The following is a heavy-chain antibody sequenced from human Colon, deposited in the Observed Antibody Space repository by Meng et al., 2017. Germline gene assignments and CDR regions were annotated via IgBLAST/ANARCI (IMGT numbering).Heavy chain of an antibody. D-gene: IGHD6-19*01. CDR2: IKQDGSEK. Sequence: GESLKISCAASGFTFSSYWMSWVRQAPGKGLEWVANIKQDGSEKYYVDSVKGRFTISRDNAKNSLYLQMNSLRAEGTAVYYCAREDSSGWYDYWGQGTLVTVSS. CDR3: AREDSSGWYDY. CDR1: GFTFSSYW. V-gene: IGHV3-7*01. J-gene: IGHJ4*02.